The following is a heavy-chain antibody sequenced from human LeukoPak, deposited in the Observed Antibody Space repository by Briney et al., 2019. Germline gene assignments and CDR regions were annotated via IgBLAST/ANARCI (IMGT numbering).Heavy chain of an antibody. D-gene: IGHD3-10*01. V-gene: IGHV4-59*08. CDR2: VYYSGST. Sequence: SETLSLTCTVSGGSISSYYWSWIRQPPGKGLEWIGYVYYSGSTNYNPSLKSRVIISVDTSKKQFSLKLSSVTAADTAVYYCARPGYGSGSYYYDYWGQGTLVTVSS. J-gene: IGHJ4*02. CDR1: GGSISSYY. CDR3: ARPGYGSGSYYYDY.